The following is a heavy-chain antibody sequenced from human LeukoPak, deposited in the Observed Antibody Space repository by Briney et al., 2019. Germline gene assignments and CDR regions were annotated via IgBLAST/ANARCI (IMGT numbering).Heavy chain of an antibody. CDR2: ISGSSSTI. Sequence: GGSLRLSCAASGFTFSRYSMNWVRQAPGKGVEWVSYISGSSSTIYYADSVKGRFTISRDNAKNSLYLQMNSLRDEDTAVYYCARGAGRGGYYFDYWGQGTLVSVSS. V-gene: IGHV3-48*02. CDR3: ARGAGRGGYYFDY. D-gene: IGHD6-13*01. J-gene: IGHJ4*02. CDR1: GFTFSRYS.